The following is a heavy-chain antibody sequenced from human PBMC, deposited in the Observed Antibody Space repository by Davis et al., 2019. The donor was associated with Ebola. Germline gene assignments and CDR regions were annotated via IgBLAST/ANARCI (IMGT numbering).Heavy chain of an antibody. J-gene: IGHJ2*01. V-gene: IGHV4-39*07. CDR3: ARLSGLFSSSSGALYFDL. CDR1: GGSMSSGTYY. D-gene: IGHD6-6*01. Sequence: SETLSLTCSVSGGSMSSGTYYWGWVRQPPGKGLEWIGSIYYNGRTYYNSSLESRVTISLDTSKNQFSLKLRSVTAADTAVYFCARLSGLFSSSSGALYFDLWGRGTLVSVSS. CDR2: IYYNGRT.